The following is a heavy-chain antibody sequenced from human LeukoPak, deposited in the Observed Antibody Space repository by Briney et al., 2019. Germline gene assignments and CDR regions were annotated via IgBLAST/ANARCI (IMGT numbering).Heavy chain of an antibody. CDR3: ATPDYYSSGCY. J-gene: IGHJ4*02. CDR1: GFTFSNYW. D-gene: IGHD6-19*01. V-gene: IGHV3-7*05. CDR2: IKQDGSEK. Sequence: GGSLRLSCAASGFTFSNYWMNWVRQAPGKGLEWAANIKQDGSEKYYVDSVKGRFTISRDNAKNSLYLQMNSLRAEDTAVYYCATPDYYSSGCYWGQGTLVTVSS.